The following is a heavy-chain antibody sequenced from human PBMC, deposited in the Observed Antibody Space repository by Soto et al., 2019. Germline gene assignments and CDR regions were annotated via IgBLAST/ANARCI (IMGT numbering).Heavy chain of an antibody. D-gene: IGHD1-7*01. CDR1: GGTFSSYT. J-gene: IGHJ3*02. CDR3: ATSFTNWNSPRDAFDI. V-gene: IGHV1-69*02. Sequence: SVKVSCKASGGTFSSYTISWVRQAPGQGLEWMGRIIPILGIANYAQKFQGRVTITADKSTSTAYMELSSLRSEDTAVYYCATSFTNWNSPRDAFDIWGQGTMVTVSS. CDR2: IIPILGIA.